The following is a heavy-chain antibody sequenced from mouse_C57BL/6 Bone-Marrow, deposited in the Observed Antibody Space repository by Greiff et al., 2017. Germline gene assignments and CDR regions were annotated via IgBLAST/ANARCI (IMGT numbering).Heavy chain of an antibody. Sequence: QVQLKQPGAELVMPGASVKLSCKASGYTFTSYWMHWVKQRPGQGLEWIGEIDPSDSYTNYNQKFKGKSTLTVDKSSSTAYMQLSSLTSEDSAVYYCARRDYGGWGQGTTLTVSS. V-gene: IGHV1-69*01. D-gene: IGHD2-4*01. CDR2: IDPSDSYT. CDR3: ARRDYGG. CDR1: GYTFTSYW. J-gene: IGHJ2*01.